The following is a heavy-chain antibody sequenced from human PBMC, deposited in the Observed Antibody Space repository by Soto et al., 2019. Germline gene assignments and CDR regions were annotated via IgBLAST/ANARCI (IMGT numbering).Heavy chain of an antibody. V-gene: IGHV1-18*01. CDR1: GYTFTSYG. CDR2: ISAYSGNT. CDR3: ARGSSPLYGSGSYYTIFNY. J-gene: IGHJ4*02. D-gene: IGHD3-10*01. Sequence: ASVKVSCKASGYTFTSYGISWVRQAPGQGLEWMGWISAYSGNTNYAQKLQGRVTMTTDTSTSTAYMELRSLRSDDTAVYYCARGSSPLYGSGSYYTIFNYWGQGTLVTVSS.